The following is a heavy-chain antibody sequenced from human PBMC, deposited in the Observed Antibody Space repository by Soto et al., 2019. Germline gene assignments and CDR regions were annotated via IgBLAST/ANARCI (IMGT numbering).Heavy chain of an antibody. V-gene: IGHV1-69*12. CDR2: IIPIFVTA. Sequence: QVQLVQSGAEVKKPGSSVKVSCKASGGTFSSYAISWVRQAPGQGLEWRGGIIPIFVTANSAQKFQGRVTITADESTSTSYMELSSLRSEDTAVYYCASFGYDSRAYYFDYWGQGTLVTVSS. J-gene: IGHJ4*02. CDR1: GGTFSSYA. CDR3: ASFGYDSRAYYFDY. D-gene: IGHD3-22*01.